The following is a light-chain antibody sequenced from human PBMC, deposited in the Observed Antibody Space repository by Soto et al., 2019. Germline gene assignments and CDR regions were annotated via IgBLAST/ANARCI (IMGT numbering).Light chain of an antibody. J-gene: IGKJ2*01. CDR1: LSINTY. CDR3: QQTFTTPHT. CDR2: GAS. V-gene: IGKV1-39*01. Sequence: DIQMTQSPLSLSASVGDRVAITCRSSLSINTYLNWIQQKPGKAPKVLIYGASSLQNGVPSRFSGGGYGPIFTLTISSLQPEDSATDYCQQTFTTPHTVGRGTHLEIK.